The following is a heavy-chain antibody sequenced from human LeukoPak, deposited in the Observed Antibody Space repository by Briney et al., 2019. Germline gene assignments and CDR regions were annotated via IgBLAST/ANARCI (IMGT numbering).Heavy chain of an antibody. CDR1: GYTFTGYY. J-gene: IGHJ4*02. D-gene: IGHD2-2*01. Sequence: EASVKVSCKASGYTFTGYYMHWVRQAPGQGLEWMGWINPNSGGTNYAQKFQGRVTMTRDTFISTAYMELSRLRSDDTAVYYCARGFVVVPAAMSYWGQGTLVTVSS. V-gene: IGHV1-2*02. CDR2: INPNSGGT. CDR3: ARGFVVVPAAMSY.